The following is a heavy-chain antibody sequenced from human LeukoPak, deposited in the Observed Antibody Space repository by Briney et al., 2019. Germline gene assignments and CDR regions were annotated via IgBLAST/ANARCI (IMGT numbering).Heavy chain of an antibody. D-gene: IGHD2-2*01. J-gene: IGHJ6*02. CDR2: IYPGDSDT. Sequence: GESLKISCKGSGYSFTSYCIGWVRQMPGKGLEWMGIIYPGDSDTRYSPSFQGQVTISADKSISTAYLQWSSLKASDTAMYYCARRPMSKGYCSSTSCYEHYYYGMDVWGQGTTVTVSS. CDR3: ARRPMSKGYCSSTSCYEHYYYGMDV. CDR1: GYSFTSYC. V-gene: IGHV5-51*01.